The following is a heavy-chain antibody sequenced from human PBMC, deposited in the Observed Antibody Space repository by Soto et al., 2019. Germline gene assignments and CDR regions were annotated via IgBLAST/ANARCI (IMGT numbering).Heavy chain of an antibody. CDR3: AKGPRSASGYYYMDV. J-gene: IGHJ6*03. D-gene: IGHD3-10*01. V-gene: IGHV3-13*01. Sequence: EVQLVESGGGLVQPGGSLRLSCAASGFTLSTYDMHWVRQATGKGLEWVAALSYAGDTYYPGSVKGRFTVSREGAKNSLYLQMNSLTAGDTAVYYCAKGPRSASGYYYMDVWGKGTTVTVSS. CDR1: GFTLSTYD. CDR2: LSYAGDT.